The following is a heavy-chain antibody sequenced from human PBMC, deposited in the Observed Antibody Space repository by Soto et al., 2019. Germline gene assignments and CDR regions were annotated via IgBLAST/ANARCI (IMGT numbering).Heavy chain of an antibody. V-gene: IGHV3-30-3*01. J-gene: IGHJ5*02. D-gene: IGHD4-17*01. CDR1: GFTFSSYA. CDR2: ISYDGSNK. Sequence: QVQLVESGGGVVQPGRSLRLSCAASGFTFSSYAMHWVRQAPGKGLEWVAVISYDGSNKYYADSVKGRFTISRDNSKNTLYLQMNSLRAEATAVYYCARGGLYGDYPLGELNWFDPWGQGTLVTVSS. CDR3: ARGGLYGDYPLGELNWFDP.